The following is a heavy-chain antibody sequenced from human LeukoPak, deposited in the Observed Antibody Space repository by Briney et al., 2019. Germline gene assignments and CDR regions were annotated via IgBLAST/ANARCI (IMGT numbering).Heavy chain of an antibody. V-gene: IGHV3-23*01. CDR2: LHGNGDET. CDR1: GVTFSSYA. Sequence: AGGSLRLSCAASGVTFSSYAMNWVRQAPGKGLEWVSSLHGNGDETRYADSVKGRFTISRDNSKATLYLQMNSLRADDTALYYCAAKRMASTGYYFESWGQGTLVTVSS. J-gene: IGHJ4*02. D-gene: IGHD5-24*01. CDR3: AAKRMASTGYYFES.